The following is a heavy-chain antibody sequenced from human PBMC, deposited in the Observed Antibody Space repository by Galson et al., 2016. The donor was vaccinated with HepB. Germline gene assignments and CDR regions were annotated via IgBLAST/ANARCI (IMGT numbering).Heavy chain of an antibody. D-gene: IGHD2-2*01. Sequence: SLRLSCAASGFTFSSYSMNWVRQAPGKGLEWVSYISSSSSTKYYADSVKGRFTISRDNAKNSLYLQMNSLRDEDTAVYYCARGGHCSGTRCYELGHYYHYMDVWGKGTTVTVSS. CDR2: ISSSSSTK. V-gene: IGHV3-48*02. CDR1: GFTFSSYS. J-gene: IGHJ6*03. CDR3: ARGGHCSGTRCYELGHYYHYMDV.